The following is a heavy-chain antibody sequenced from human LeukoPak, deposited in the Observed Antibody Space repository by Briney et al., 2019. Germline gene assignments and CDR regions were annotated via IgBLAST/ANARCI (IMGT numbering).Heavy chain of an antibody. CDR3: ARRHISSGWSFDY. J-gene: IGHJ4*02. CDR1: GGSISSYY. CDR2: IHTSGST. D-gene: IGHD6-19*01. Sequence: SSETLSLTCTVSGGSISSYYWSWIRQPAGKGLEWIGQIHTSGSTNYNPPLKSRVTVSIDTPENQLSLTIRSVTAADTAIYYCARRHISSGWSFDYWGQGTLVTVSS. V-gene: IGHV4-4*07.